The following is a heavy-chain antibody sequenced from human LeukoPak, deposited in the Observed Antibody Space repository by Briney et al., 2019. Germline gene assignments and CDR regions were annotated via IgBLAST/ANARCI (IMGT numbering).Heavy chain of an antibody. J-gene: IGHJ2*01. CDR3: VRAIGYFDL. Sequence: GGSLRLSCSATGFTFSSYAMHWVRQAPGKGLEHVSGISGHGGSTDYADSVKGRFTISRDNSKDTLYLQMSSLRTEDTAVYYCVRAIGYFDLWGRGTLVTVSS. CDR1: GFTFSSYA. CDR2: ISGHGGST. V-gene: IGHV3-64D*06.